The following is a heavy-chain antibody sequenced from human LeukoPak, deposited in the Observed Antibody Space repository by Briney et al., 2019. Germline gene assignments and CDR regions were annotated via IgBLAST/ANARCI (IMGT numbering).Heavy chain of an antibody. CDR1: GGSISSGDYY. V-gene: IGHV4-30-4*08. CDR2: IYYSGST. CDR3: ARGNDFWSGEDAFDI. Sequence: SETLSLTCTVSGGSISSGDYYWSWIRQPPGKGLEWIGYIYYSGSTYYNPSLESRVTISVDTSKNQFSLKLSSVTAADTAVYYCARGNDFWSGEDAFDIWGQGTMVTVSS. D-gene: IGHD3-3*01. J-gene: IGHJ3*02.